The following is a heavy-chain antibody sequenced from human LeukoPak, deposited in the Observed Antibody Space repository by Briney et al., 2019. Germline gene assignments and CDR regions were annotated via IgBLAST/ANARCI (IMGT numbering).Heavy chain of an antibody. J-gene: IGHJ4*02. CDR3: AKPYCSGGSCYFDY. CDR2: ISYDGSNK. V-gene: IGHV3-30*18. CDR1: GSTFSSYG. D-gene: IGHD2-15*01. Sequence: PGGSLRLSCAASGSTFSSYGMHWVRQAPGKGLEGVAVISYDGSNKYYADSVKGRFTISRDNSKNTLYLQMNSLRAEDTAVYYCAKPYCSGGSCYFDYWGQGTLVTVSS.